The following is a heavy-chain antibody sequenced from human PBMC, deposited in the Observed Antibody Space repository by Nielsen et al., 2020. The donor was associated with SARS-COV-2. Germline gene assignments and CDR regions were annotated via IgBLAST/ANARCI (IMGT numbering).Heavy chain of an antibody. D-gene: IGHD3-3*01. CDR2: ISAYNGNT. V-gene: IGHV1-18*01. CDR3: ARDHGGDFWSGYYDAFDI. Sequence: WVRQAPGQGLEWLGWISAYNGNTNYAQKLQGRVTMTTDTSTSTAYMELRSLRSDDTAVYYCARDHGGDFWSGYYDAFDIWGRGTTVTVSS. J-gene: IGHJ3*02.